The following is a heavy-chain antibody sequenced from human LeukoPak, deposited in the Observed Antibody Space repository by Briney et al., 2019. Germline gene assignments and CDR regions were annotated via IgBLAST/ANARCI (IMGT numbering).Heavy chain of an antibody. CDR2: INHSGST. CDR3: ARPWRGYCSSTSCSPVFGY. J-gene: IGHJ4*02. CDR1: GGSFSGYY. D-gene: IGHD2-2*01. V-gene: IGHV4-34*01. Sequence: PSETLSLTCAVYGGSFSGYYWSWIRQPPGKGLEWIGEINHSGSTNYNPSLKSRVTMSVDTSKNQFSLKLSSVTAADTAVYYCARPWRGYCSSTSCSPVFGYWGQGTLVTVSS.